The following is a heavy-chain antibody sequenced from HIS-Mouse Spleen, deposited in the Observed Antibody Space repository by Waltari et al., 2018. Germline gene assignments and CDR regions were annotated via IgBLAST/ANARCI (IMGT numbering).Heavy chain of an antibody. Sequence: QVQLVESGGGVVQPGRSLRLSCAASGFIFSSYGMHWVRQAPGKGVEWVAVISNDGRNKYYADSVKSRFNISRDNSKNTLYLQMNSLRAEDTSVYYCAKDKHHAFDYWGQGTLVTVSS. CDR3: AKDKHHAFDY. J-gene: IGHJ4*02. CDR1: GFIFSSYG. V-gene: IGHV3-30*18. CDR2: ISNDGRNK.